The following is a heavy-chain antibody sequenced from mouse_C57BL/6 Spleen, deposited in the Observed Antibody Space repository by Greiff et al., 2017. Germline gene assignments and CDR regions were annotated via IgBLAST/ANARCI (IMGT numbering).Heavy chain of an antibody. CDR1: GYTFTSYW. CDR3: ARFYDYDLYYFDY. CDR2: IDPSDSET. J-gene: IGHJ2*01. Sequence: QVQLKQPGAELVRPGSSVKLSCKASGYTFTSYWMHWVKQRPIQGLEWIGNIDPSDSETHYNPKFKDKATLTVDKSSSTAYMQLSSLTSEDSAVYYCARFYDYDLYYFDYWGQGTTLTVSS. V-gene: IGHV1-52*01. D-gene: IGHD2-4*01.